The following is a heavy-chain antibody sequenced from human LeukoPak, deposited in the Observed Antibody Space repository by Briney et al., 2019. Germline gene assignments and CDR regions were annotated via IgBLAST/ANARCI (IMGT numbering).Heavy chain of an antibody. CDR1: GFSVSSNY. D-gene: IGHD4-17*01. CDR2: MYNDGDT. V-gene: IGHV3-53*01. Sequence: GGSLRLSCAASGFSVSSNYMSWVRQAPGKGLEWVSIMYNDGDTYQRDSVKGRFTMSRDNSKNTLYLHMDSLRAEDTAMYFCAREGSDYGDYGAFDIWGRGTMVTVSS. CDR3: AREGSDYGDYGAFDI. J-gene: IGHJ3*02.